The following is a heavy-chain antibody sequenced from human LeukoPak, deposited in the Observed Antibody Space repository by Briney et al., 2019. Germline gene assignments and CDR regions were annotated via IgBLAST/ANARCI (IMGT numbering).Heavy chain of an antibody. D-gene: IGHD1-26*01. CDR3: VKGSLYSGDYYGH. V-gene: IGHV3-64D*06. Sequence: GGSLRLSCSGSGFTFTSYAMHWVRQAPGKGLEYVSSISGNGGSTYYADSVNGRFTISRDNSKNQVYLQMSSLRDDDTAFYYCVKGSLYSGDYYGHWGQGTLVTVSS. CDR2: ISGNGGST. CDR1: GFTFTSYA. J-gene: IGHJ4*02.